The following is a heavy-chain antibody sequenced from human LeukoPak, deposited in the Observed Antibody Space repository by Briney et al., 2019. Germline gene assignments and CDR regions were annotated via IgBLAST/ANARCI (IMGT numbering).Heavy chain of an antibody. J-gene: IGHJ5*02. CDR1: GGSISSGGYS. CDR2: IYHSGST. D-gene: IGHD2-15*01. Sequence: SQTLSLTCAVSGGSISSGGYSWSWIRQPPGKGLEWIGYIYHSGSTYYNPSLKSRVTISVDRSKNQFSLNLSSVTAADTAVYYCAREGYCSGGSCDNWFDPWGQGTLITVSS. V-gene: IGHV4-30-2*01. CDR3: AREGYCSGGSCDNWFDP.